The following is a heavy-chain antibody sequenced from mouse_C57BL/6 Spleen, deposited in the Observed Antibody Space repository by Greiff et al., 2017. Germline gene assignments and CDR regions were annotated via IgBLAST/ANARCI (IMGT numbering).Heavy chain of an antibody. V-gene: IGHV1-55*01. CDR1: GYTFTSYW. D-gene: IGHD1-1*01. CDR3: ARGDWDYYGSFYAMDD. Sequence: QVQLQQPGAELVKPGASVKMSCKASGYTFTSYWITWVKQRPGQGLEWIGDIYPGSGSTNYNEKFKSKATLTVDTSSSTAYMQLSSLTSEDSAVYYCARGDWDYYGSFYAMDDWGQGTSVTVSS. CDR2: IYPGSGST. J-gene: IGHJ4*01.